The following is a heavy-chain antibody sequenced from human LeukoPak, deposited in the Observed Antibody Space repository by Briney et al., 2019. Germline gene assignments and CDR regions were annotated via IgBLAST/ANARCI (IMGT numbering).Heavy chain of an antibody. J-gene: IGHJ4*02. Sequence: PSETPSLTCTVSGGSISSYYWSWIRQPPGKGLEWIGYIYYSGSSNYNPSLKSRVTISVDTSKNQFSLKLSSVTAADTAVYYCARNYMTTVTLFDYWGQGTLVTVSS. CDR2: IYYSGSS. V-gene: IGHV4-59*01. D-gene: IGHD4-17*01. CDR1: GGSISSYY. CDR3: ARNYMTTVTLFDY.